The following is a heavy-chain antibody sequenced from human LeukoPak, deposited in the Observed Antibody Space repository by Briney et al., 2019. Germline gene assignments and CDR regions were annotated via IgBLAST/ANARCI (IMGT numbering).Heavy chain of an antibody. CDR1: GFTFSNYW. J-gene: IGHJ4*02. CDR2: IKEDGSQK. CDR3: VSQQVVPH. D-gene: IGHD6-13*01. Sequence: PGGSLRLPCVASGFTFSNYWMSWVRQAPGKGLEWVANIKEDGSQKDYVDSVKGRFTISRDNAKNSVYLQMNNLRVEDTAVYYCVSQQVVPHWGQGTRVTVSS. V-gene: IGHV3-7*01.